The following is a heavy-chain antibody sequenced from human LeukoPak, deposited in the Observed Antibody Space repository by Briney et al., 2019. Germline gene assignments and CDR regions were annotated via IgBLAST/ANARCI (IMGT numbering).Heavy chain of an antibody. CDR2: INHSGST. D-gene: IGHD3-3*02. V-gene: IGHV4-39*07. CDR1: GGSVSSGSYY. Sequence: SETLSLTCTVSGGSVSSGSYYWSWIRQPPGKGLEWIGEINHSGSTNYNPSLKSRVTISVDTSKNQFSLKLSSVTAADTAVYYCARGLAFDYWGQGTLVTVSS. CDR3: ARGLAFDY. J-gene: IGHJ4*02.